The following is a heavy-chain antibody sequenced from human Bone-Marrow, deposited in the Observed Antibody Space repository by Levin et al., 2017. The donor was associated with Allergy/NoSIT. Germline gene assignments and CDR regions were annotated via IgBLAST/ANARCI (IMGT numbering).Heavy chain of an antibody. J-gene: IGHJ4*02. CDR1: GFSFTKVW. D-gene: IGHD1-26*01. CDR2: IKSETDGGTI. CDR3: TTEVWEREVRDDY. V-gene: IGHV3-15*01. Sequence: PGGSLRLSCAASGFSFTKVWMTWVRQAPGKGLEWVGRIKSETDGGTIDYAAPVKGRFTISRDDSKSTLYLQMNSLKTEDTAVYYCTTEVWEREVRDDYWGQGTQVTVSS.